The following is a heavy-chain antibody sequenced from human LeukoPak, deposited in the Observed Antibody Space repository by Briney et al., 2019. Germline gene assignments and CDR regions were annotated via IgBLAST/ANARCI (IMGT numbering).Heavy chain of an antibody. CDR3: ARGAYKVPTYYYDSSGTADAFDI. CDR2: ISSSGSTI. D-gene: IGHD3-22*01. Sequence: GGSLRLSCAASGLSLRDFSMSWVRQAPGKGLEWVSYISSSGSTIYYADSVKGRFTISRDNAKNTLYLQMNSLRAEDTAVYYCARGAYKVPTYYYDSSGTADAFDIWGQGTMVTVSS. J-gene: IGHJ3*02. CDR1: GLSLRDFS. V-gene: IGHV3-11*04.